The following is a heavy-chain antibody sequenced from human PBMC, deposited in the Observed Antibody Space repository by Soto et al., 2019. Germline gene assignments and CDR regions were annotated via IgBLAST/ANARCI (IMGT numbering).Heavy chain of an antibody. CDR2: IKQDGSEK. Sequence: GGSLRLSCAASGFTFSSYWMSWVRQAPGKGLEWVANIKQDGSEKYYVDSMKGRFTISRDNAKNSLYLQMNSLRAEDTAVYYCASHRAFGVVAEDSDAFDIWGQGTMVTVSS. CDR1: GFTFSSYW. CDR3: ASHRAFGVVAEDSDAFDI. V-gene: IGHV3-7*05. J-gene: IGHJ3*02. D-gene: IGHD3-3*01.